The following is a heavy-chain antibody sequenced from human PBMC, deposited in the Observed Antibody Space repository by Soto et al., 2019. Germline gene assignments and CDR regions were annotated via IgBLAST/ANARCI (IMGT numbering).Heavy chain of an antibody. Sequence: ASVKVSCKASGYIFSTYAIHWVRQAPGQKFEWMGWINAGNGNTKYSQKFQDRVTFTRDTSASTASMELSSLRSGDTAVYYCARGTTFSMKGAANWLDPWGQGTLVTAPQ. CDR3: ARGTTFSMKGAANWLDP. J-gene: IGHJ5*02. V-gene: IGHV1-3*01. D-gene: IGHD3-22*01. CDR1: GYIFSTYA. CDR2: INAGNGNT.